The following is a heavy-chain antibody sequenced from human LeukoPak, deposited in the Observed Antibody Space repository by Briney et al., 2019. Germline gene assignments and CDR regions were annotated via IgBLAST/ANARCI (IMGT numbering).Heavy chain of an antibody. J-gene: IGHJ3*02. CDR1: GFTFSSYS. CDR2: ISSSSSYI. CDR3: ARKKEDFGVVIINAFDI. D-gene: IGHD3-3*01. V-gene: IGHV3-21*01. Sequence: PGGSLRLSCAASGFTFSSYSMNWVRQAPGKGLEWVSSISSSSSYIYYADSVKGRFTISRDNAKNSLYLQMNSLRAEDTAVYYCARKKEDFGVVIINAFDIWGQGTMVTVSS.